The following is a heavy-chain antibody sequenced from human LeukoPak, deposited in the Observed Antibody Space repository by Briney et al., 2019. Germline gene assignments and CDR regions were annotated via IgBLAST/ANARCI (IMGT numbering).Heavy chain of an antibody. CDR3: ARLYSSSLGRVFDY. CDR2: IYYSGST. J-gene: IGHJ4*02. V-gene: IGHV4-59*01. Sequence: SETLSLTCTVSGGSISSYYWSWIRQPPGKGLEWIGYIYYSGSTNYNPSLKSRVTISVDTSKNQFSLKLSSVTAADTAVYYCARLYSSSLGRVFDYWGQRTLVTLSS. D-gene: IGHD6-13*01. CDR1: GGSISSYY.